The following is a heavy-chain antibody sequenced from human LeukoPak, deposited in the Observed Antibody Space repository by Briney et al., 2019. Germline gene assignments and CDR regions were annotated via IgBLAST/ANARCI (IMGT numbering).Heavy chain of an antibody. D-gene: IGHD6-13*01. Sequence: SGGSLRLSCAASGFTFSSYGMHWVRQAPGKGLEWVAVISYDGSNKYYADSVKGRFTISRDNAKNSLYLQINSLRAEDTAVYYCARIGYRSSSFDYWGQGTLVTVSS. CDR3: ARIGYRSSSFDY. CDR2: ISYDGSNK. V-gene: IGHV3-30*03. CDR1: GFTFSSYG. J-gene: IGHJ4*02.